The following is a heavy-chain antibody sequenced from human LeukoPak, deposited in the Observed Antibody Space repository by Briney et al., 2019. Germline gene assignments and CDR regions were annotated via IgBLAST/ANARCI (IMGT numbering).Heavy chain of an antibody. CDR3: ARSSGDYDFWSGYLGYYFDY. CDR1: GGSISSGSYY. Sequence: MASETLSLTCTVSGGSISSGSYYWSWIRQPPGKGLEWIGEINHSGSTNYNPSLKSRVTISVDTSKNQFSLKLSSVTAADTAVYYCARSSGDYDFWSGYLGYYFDYWGQGTLVTVSS. V-gene: IGHV4-39*07. J-gene: IGHJ4*02. CDR2: INHSGST. D-gene: IGHD3-3*01.